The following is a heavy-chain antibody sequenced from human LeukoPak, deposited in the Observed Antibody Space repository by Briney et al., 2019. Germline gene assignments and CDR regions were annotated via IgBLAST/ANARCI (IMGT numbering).Heavy chain of an antibody. V-gene: IGHV3-23*01. D-gene: IGHD1-1*01. Sequence: GGSQRLSCAASGFTFSSYAMSWVRQAPGKGLEWVSSISGSDGTTYYADSVKGRFTISRDNSKYTLSLQMNSLGTEDTAVYYCAKVDNWKYGHHDFWGQGTLVTVSS. CDR3: AKVDNWKYGHHDF. CDR2: ISGSDGTT. CDR1: GFTFSSYA. J-gene: IGHJ4*02.